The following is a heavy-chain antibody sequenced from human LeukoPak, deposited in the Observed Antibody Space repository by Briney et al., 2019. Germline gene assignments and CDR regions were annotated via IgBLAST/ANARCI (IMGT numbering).Heavy chain of an antibody. D-gene: IGHD6-19*01. Sequence: RSGGSLRLSCAASGFTFSSYAMHWVRQAPGKGLEWVAVISYDGSNKYYADSVKGRFTISRDNSKNTLYLQMNSLRAEDTAVYYCANSGWYYYYYGMDVWGQGTTVTASS. CDR2: ISYDGSNK. CDR3: ANSGWYYYYYGMDV. J-gene: IGHJ6*02. V-gene: IGHV3-30-3*01. CDR1: GFTFSSYA.